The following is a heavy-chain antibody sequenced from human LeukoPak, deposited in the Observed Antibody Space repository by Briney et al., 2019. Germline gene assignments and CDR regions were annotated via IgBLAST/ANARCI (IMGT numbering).Heavy chain of an antibody. CDR2: VWYDGSSK. D-gene: IGHD6-6*01. CDR1: RFTFSNYG. Sequence: GGSLRLSCAASRFTFSNYGMHWVRQAPGKGLDGVSFVWYDGSSKYYADSVKGRFTISRDNSKNTLYLQMNSLRAEDTAVYYCARFTEYSGFDYWGQGTLVTVSS. J-gene: IGHJ4*02. CDR3: ARFTEYSGFDY. V-gene: IGHV3-33*01.